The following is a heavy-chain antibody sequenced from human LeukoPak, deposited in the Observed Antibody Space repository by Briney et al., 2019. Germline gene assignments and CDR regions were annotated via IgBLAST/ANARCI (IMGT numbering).Heavy chain of an antibody. Sequence: SETLSLTCAVSGGSISSSNWWSWVRQPPGKGLEWIGEIYHSGSTNYNPSLKSRVTISVDKSKNQFSLKLSSVTAADTAVYYCASSSYDSSGYYYPDDYWGQGTLVTVSS. CDR2: IYHSGST. CDR1: GGSISSSNW. V-gene: IGHV4-4*02. D-gene: IGHD3-22*01. J-gene: IGHJ4*02. CDR3: ASSSYDSSGYYYPDDY.